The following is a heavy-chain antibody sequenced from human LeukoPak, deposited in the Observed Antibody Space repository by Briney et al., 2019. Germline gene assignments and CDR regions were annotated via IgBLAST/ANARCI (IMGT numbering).Heavy chain of an antibody. CDR2: ISGSGDST. Sequence: PGGSLRLSCAASGFTFSSYWMSWVRQAPGKGLEWVSAISGSGDSTYYADSVKGRFTISRDNSKNTLYLQMSSLRAEDTAVYYCAKDFWSMVGYMDVWGQGTTVSVSS. V-gene: IGHV3-23*01. CDR1: GFTFSSYW. D-gene: IGHD3-3*01. J-gene: IGHJ6*02. CDR3: AKDFWSMVGYMDV.